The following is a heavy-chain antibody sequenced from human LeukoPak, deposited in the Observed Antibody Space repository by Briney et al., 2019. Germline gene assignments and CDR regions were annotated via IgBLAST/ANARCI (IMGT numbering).Heavy chain of an antibody. Sequence: GGSLRLSCAASGFTFSSYSMNWVRQAPGKGLEWVSSISSSRSYMYYADSVKGRFTISRDNAKNSLYLQMNSLRAEDTAVYYCARAGRGTAMVIWFDPWGQGTLVTVSS. CDR2: ISSSRSYM. CDR3: ARAGRGTAMVIWFDP. V-gene: IGHV3-21*01. J-gene: IGHJ5*02. CDR1: GFTFSSYS. D-gene: IGHD5-18*01.